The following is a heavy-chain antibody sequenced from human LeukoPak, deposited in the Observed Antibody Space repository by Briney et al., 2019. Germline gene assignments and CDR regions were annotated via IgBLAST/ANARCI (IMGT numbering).Heavy chain of an antibody. Sequence: GGSLRLSCAASGFTFSTYTMNWVRQAPGKGLEWVSSTSSSSPYVYYADSVKGRFTISRDNSKNTLYLQMNSLRAEDTAVYYCAKDLSIVVVPAAINWGQGTLVTVSS. V-gene: IGHV3-21*04. CDR2: TSSSSPYV. D-gene: IGHD2-2*02. CDR3: AKDLSIVVVPAAIN. CDR1: GFTFSTYT. J-gene: IGHJ4*02.